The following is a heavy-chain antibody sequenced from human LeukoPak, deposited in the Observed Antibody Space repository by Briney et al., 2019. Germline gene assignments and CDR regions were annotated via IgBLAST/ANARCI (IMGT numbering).Heavy chain of an antibody. V-gene: IGHV3-48*04. CDR1: GFTFSSSR. CDR2: INPTGSPT. Sequence: PGGSLRLSCAASGFTFSSSRMNWVRQAPGKGLEWVAYINPTGSPTHYSDSVKGRFTISRDNAKNSLFLQMDGLRAEDTAVYYCAKARGYSESGGYPVFDYWGQGALVTVSS. J-gene: IGHJ4*02. CDR3: AKARGYSESGGYPVFDY. D-gene: IGHD3-22*01.